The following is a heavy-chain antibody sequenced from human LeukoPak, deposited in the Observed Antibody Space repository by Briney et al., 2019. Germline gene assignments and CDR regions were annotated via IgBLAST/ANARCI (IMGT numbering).Heavy chain of an antibody. V-gene: IGHV4-31*03. CDR1: GGSISSGGYY. Sequence: SETLSLTCTVSGGSISSGGYYWSWIRQHPGKGLEWIGYIYYSGSTYYSPSLKSRVTTPVDTSKNQFSLKLSSVTAADTAVYYCARGGTTGTTYYWGQGTLVTVSS. D-gene: IGHD1-7*01. CDR2: IYYSGST. CDR3: ARGGTTGTTYY. J-gene: IGHJ4*02.